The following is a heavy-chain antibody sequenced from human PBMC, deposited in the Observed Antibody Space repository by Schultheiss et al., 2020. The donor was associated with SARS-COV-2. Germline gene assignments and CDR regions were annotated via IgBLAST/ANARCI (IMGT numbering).Heavy chain of an antibody. Sequence: GGSLRLSCAASGFTFSTYNMNWVRQAPGRGLEWVSYISSSSSTIYYGDSVKGRFTVSRDNAKNSLYLQMNSLRDEDTAVYYCARWGYYDFWSGYSNNYYYGMDVWGQGTTVTVSS. D-gene: IGHD3-3*01. V-gene: IGHV3-48*02. J-gene: IGHJ6*02. CDR2: ISSSSSTI. CDR1: GFTFSTYN. CDR3: ARWGYYDFWSGYSNNYYYGMDV.